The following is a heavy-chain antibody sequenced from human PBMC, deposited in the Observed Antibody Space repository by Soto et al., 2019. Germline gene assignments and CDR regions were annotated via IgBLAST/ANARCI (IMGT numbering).Heavy chain of an antibody. CDR1: GFSVISNY. D-gene: IGHD3-9*01. CDR2: IYGGGST. Sequence: EVQLVESGGGLVQPGGSLRLSCAASGFSVISNYMNWVRQAPGKGLEWVSVIYGGGSTSYADSLKGRFTISRHNSKNTLYLQMNSLRAADTAVYYCARAPTGYPNWFAPWGQGTLVIVSS. CDR3: ARAPTGYPNWFAP. J-gene: IGHJ5*02. V-gene: IGHV3-66*01.